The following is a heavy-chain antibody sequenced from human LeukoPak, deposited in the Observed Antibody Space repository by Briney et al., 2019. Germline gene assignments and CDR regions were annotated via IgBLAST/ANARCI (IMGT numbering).Heavy chain of an antibody. CDR1: GYTFTSYG. J-gene: IGHJ4*02. CDR3: ARGKRDTYMAPGRYFDY. V-gene: IGHV1-18*01. Sequence: GASVKVSCKASGYTFTSYGFTWVRQAPGQGLEWMGWISAYNGNTNYAQNLQDRVTMTRDTSTSTAYMELRSLRSDDTAVYYCARGKRDTYMAPGRYFDYWGQGTLVTVSS. CDR2: ISAYNGNT. D-gene: IGHD5-18*01.